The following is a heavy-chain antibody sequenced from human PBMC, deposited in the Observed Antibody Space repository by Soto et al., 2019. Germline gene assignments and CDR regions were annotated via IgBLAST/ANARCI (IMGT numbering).Heavy chain of an antibody. CDR1: GFTFSSYG. D-gene: IGHD5-12*01. V-gene: IGHV3-30*18. Sequence: QVQLVESGGGVVQPGRSLRLSCAASGFTFSSYGMHWVRQAPGKGLEWVAVISYDGSNKYYADSVKGRFTTSRDNSKNTLYLQMNSLRAEDTAVYYCAKDTVVATIYYYYYMDVRGKGTTVTVSS. J-gene: IGHJ6*03. CDR2: ISYDGSNK. CDR3: AKDTVVATIYYYYYMDV.